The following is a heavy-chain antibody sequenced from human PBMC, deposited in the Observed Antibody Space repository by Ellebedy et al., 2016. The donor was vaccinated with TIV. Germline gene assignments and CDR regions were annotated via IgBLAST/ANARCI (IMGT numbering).Heavy chain of an antibody. Sequence: GGSLRLXCAASGFTFDDYVMHWVRQAPGKGLEGVSYISSRSDYTKYADSVRGRFTISRDNAKNSLYLQMSSLRAEDTAVYYCAREDYGSGWTDSWGQGTLVTVSS. V-gene: IGHV3-11*06. CDR2: ISSRSDYT. CDR1: GFTFDDYV. J-gene: IGHJ4*02. D-gene: IGHD3-10*01. CDR3: AREDYGSGWTDS.